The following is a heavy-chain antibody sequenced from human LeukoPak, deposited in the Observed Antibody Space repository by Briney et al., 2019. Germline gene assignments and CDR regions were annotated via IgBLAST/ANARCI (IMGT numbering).Heavy chain of an antibody. V-gene: IGHV5-51*01. CDR1: GYTFPSYW. J-gene: IGHJ3*01. CDR3: ARKMYAEDALDV. Sequence: GESLQISCKGSGYTFPSYWLGWARQMPGKGVELRAIIYPGDSDTKYSPSFQGQVTISADKSISTAYLRVSRLKASDTALYYCARKMYAEDALDVWGQGTMVTVSS. D-gene: IGHD2-8*01. CDR2: IYPGDSDT.